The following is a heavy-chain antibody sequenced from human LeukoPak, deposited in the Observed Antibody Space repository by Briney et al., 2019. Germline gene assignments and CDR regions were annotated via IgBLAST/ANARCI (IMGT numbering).Heavy chain of an antibody. D-gene: IGHD6-19*01. CDR3: ARDRVGSGWTRPFYFDL. V-gene: IGHV1-2*02. CDR2: ISPNTGAT. J-gene: IGHJ4*02. CDR1: GYTFTGYY. Sequence: GASVKVSCKPSGYTFTGYYLHWVRQAPGQALEWMGWISPNTGATISAQNFQGRVTMSRDTSISTAYMDLSSLRSDNTAVYYCARDRVGSGWTRPFYFDLWGEGTLVTVS.